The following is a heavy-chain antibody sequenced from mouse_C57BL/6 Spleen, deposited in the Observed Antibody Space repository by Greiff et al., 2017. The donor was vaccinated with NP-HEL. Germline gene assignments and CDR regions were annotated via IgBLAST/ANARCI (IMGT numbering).Heavy chain of an antibody. V-gene: IGHV1-76*01. CDR1: GYTFTDYY. CDR3: ARGGLRELYYYAMDY. J-gene: IGHJ4*01. D-gene: IGHD2-4*01. Sequence: VQLQQSGAELVRPGASVKLSCKASGYTFTDYYINSVKQRPGQGLEWIARIYPGSGNTYYNEKVKGKATLTAEKSSSTAYMQLSSLTSEDSAVYFCARGGLRELYYYAMDYWGQGTSVTVSS. CDR2: IYPGSGNT.